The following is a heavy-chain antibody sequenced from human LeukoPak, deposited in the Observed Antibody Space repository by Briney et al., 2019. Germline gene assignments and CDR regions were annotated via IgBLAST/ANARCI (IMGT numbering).Heavy chain of an antibody. Sequence: PGGSLRLSCVASRFTFSNYWMSWVRQAPGKRLEWVANINQDGSKKPYADSMKGRFTISRDNAEESLYLQLNSLRADDTAVYYCAKWGPHCVGDYCPALDSWGQGTLVTVSS. V-gene: IGHV3-7*01. CDR3: AKWGPHCVGDYCPALDS. D-gene: IGHD2-21*02. CDR1: RFTFSNYW. CDR2: INQDGSKK. J-gene: IGHJ4*02.